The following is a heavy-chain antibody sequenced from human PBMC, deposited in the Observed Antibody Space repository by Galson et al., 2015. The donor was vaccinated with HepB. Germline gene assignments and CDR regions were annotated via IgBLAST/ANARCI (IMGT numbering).Heavy chain of an antibody. CDR1: GDSVSSNSAA. V-gene: IGHV6-1*01. CDR2: TYYRSKWYT. Sequence: CAISGDSVSSNSAAWNRIRQSPSRGLEWLGRTYYRSKWYTEYAVSVKSRITINPDTSKNQFSLQLNSVTPEDTAVYYCARARGYMDVWGRGTTVTVSS. J-gene: IGHJ6*03. CDR3: ARARGYMDV.